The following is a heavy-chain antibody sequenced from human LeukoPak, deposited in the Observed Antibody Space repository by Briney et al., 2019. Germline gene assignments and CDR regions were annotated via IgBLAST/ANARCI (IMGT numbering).Heavy chain of an antibody. CDR3: ARGGYSYGYISWFDP. V-gene: IGHV4-34*01. D-gene: IGHD5-18*01. Sequence: KPSETLSLTCAVYGVSFSGYYWSWVRQPPGKGLEWLGEISHSGSTNYNPSLKSRVTISVDTSKNQFSLKLGSVTAADTAVYYCARGGYSYGYISWFDPWGQGTLVTVSS. CDR1: GVSFSGYY. CDR2: ISHSGST. J-gene: IGHJ5*02.